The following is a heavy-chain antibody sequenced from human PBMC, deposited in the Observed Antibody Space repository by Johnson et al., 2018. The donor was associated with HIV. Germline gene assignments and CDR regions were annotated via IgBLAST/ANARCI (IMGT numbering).Heavy chain of an antibody. J-gene: IGHJ3*02. Sequence: QVQLVESGGGVVQPGRSLRLSCAAAGFSFSAYAMHWVRQAPGKGLEWVAVISYDGSNKYYADSVKGRFTISRDNSKNTFYLQMNSLRAEDTAVYYCLIRDAFDIWGQGTIVTVSS. D-gene: IGHD2-8*01. CDR1: GFSFSAYA. CDR2: ISYDGSNK. V-gene: IGHV3-30-3*01. CDR3: LIRDAFDI.